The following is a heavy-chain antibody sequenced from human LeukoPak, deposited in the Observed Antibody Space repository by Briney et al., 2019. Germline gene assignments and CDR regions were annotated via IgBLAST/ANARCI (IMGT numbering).Heavy chain of an antibody. D-gene: IGHD3-10*01. CDR3: ARVAYMVREPQRGNWFDP. Sequence: ASVKVSCKASGYTFTDYYINWVRQATGQGLEWMGWMNPNSGNTGYAQKFQGRVTMTRNTSISTAYMELSSLRSEDTAVYYCARVAYMVREPQRGNWFDPWGQGTLVTVSS. V-gene: IGHV1-8*02. CDR2: MNPNSGNT. J-gene: IGHJ5*02. CDR1: GYTFTDYY.